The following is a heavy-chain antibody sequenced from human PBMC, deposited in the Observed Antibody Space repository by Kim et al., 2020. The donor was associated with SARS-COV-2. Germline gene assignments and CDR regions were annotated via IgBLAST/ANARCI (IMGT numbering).Heavy chain of an antibody. Sequence: DGSDKFYADAVKGRFTISRDNAKSSVYLQMNILRAGDTALYYCAAGFDFWGQGTLVTVSS. CDR2: DGSDK. V-gene: IGHV3-7*03. CDR3: AAGFDF. J-gene: IGHJ4*02. D-gene: IGHD6-13*01.